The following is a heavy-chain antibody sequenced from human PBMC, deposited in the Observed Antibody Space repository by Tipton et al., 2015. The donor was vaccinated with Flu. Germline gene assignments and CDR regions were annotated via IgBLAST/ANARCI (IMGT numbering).Heavy chain of an antibody. CDR1: GGSISSYY. V-gene: IGHV4-59*08. J-gene: IGHJ3*02. Sequence: TLSLTCTVSGGSISSYYRSWIRQPPGKGLEWIGYIYYSGSTNYNPSLKSRVTISVDTSKNQFSLKLSSVTAADTAVYYCARLLGSSWHGVAFDIWGQGTMVTVSS. D-gene: IGHD6-13*01. CDR3: ARLLGSSWHGVAFDI. CDR2: IYYSGST.